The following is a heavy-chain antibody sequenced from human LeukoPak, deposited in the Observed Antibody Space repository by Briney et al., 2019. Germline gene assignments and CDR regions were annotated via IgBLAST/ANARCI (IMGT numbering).Heavy chain of an antibody. CDR3: AREDDYDILTGTGGFDY. Sequence: PSETLSLTWTVSGGSISSGGYYWSWIRQHPGKGLEWIGYIYYSGSTYYNPSLKSRVTISVDTSKNQFSLKLSSVTAADTAVYYCAREDDYDILTGTGGFDYWGQGTLVTVSS. CDR2: IYYSGST. V-gene: IGHV4-31*02. D-gene: IGHD3-9*01. J-gene: IGHJ4*02. CDR1: GGSISSGGYY.